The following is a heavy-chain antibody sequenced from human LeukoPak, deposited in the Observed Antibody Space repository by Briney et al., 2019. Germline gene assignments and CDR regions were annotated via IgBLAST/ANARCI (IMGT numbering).Heavy chain of an antibody. CDR3: ARHATHYYDRGGSLLNTYYFDY. CDR2: IYYSGST. Sequence: PSETLSLTCTVSGGSISTSSYYWGWIRQPPGKGLEWIGSIYYSGSTYDNPSLKSRVTISVDTSKNQFSLKLSSVTAADTAVYYCARHATHYYDRGGSLLNTYYFDYWGQGILVTVSS. V-gene: IGHV4-39*01. D-gene: IGHD3-22*01. CDR1: GGSISTSSYY. J-gene: IGHJ4*02.